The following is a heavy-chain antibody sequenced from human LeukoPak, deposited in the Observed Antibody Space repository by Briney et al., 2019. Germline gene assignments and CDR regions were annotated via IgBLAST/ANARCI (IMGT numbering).Heavy chain of an antibody. D-gene: IGHD4-11*01. Sequence: SVNVSFKASGGTFSSYAISWVRQAPGQGLEWMGRIIPIFGIANYAQKFQGRVTITADKSTSTAYMELSSLRSEDTAVYYCAREVVTTNRNWFDPWGQGTLVTVSS. CDR3: AREVVTTNRNWFDP. CDR2: IIPIFGIA. J-gene: IGHJ5*02. V-gene: IGHV1-69*04. CDR1: GGTFSSYA.